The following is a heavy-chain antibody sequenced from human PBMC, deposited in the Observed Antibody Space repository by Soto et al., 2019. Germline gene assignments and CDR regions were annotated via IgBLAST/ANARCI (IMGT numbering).Heavy chain of an antibody. J-gene: IGHJ6*02. Sequence: EVQLLESGGGLVQPGGSLRLSCAASGFTFSNFVMRWVRQTPGKGLEWVSTITETGGDTYYTDSVKGQVTVSRDNSKNTLYLQMTSLRVEDTALYYCTKASSDRHHMDVWGQGTTVTVSS. V-gene: IGHV3-23*01. CDR2: ITETGGDT. CDR1: GFTFSNFV. CDR3: TKASSDRHHMDV.